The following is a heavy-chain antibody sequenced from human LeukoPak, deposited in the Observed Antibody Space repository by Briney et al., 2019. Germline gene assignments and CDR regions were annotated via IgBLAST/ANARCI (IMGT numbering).Heavy chain of an antibody. CDR3: ARVWFGEFPNWFDP. D-gene: IGHD3-10*01. J-gene: IGHJ5*02. Sequence: SETLSLTCTVSGGSISTNYWSWIRQPPGKGLEWIGYIYYSGSTNYNPSLKSRVTISVDTSKNQFSLKLSSVTAADTAVYYCARVWFGEFPNWFDPWGQGTLVTVSS. CDR1: GGSISTNY. V-gene: IGHV4-59*01. CDR2: IYYSGST.